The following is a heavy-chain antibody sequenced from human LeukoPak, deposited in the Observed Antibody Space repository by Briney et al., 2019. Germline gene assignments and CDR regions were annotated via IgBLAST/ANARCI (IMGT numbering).Heavy chain of an antibody. CDR1: GFTFGSYA. J-gene: IGHJ4*02. Sequence: PGGSLRLSCVASGFTFGSYAMHWVRQAPGKGLEWVAVISYDGSNKYYADSVKGRFTISRDNSKNTLYLQMNSLRAEDTAVYYCARGGQLDHYFDYWGQGTLVTVSS. CDR3: ARGGQLDHYFDY. D-gene: IGHD6-6*01. V-gene: IGHV3-30*01. CDR2: ISYDGSNK.